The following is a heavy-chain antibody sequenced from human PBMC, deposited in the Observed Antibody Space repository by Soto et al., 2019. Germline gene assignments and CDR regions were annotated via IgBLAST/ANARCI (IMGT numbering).Heavy chain of an antibody. CDR3: AKVLADYYGSGYYYMDV. D-gene: IGHD3-10*01. V-gene: IGHV3-23*01. CDR1: GFTFSSYA. CDR2: ISGSGGST. J-gene: IGHJ6*03. Sequence: GGSLRLSCAASGFTFSSYAMSWVRQAPGKGLEWVSAISGSGGSTYYADSVKGRFTISRDNSKNTLYLQMNSLRAEDTAVYYCAKVLADYYGSGYYYMDVWGKGTTVTVSS.